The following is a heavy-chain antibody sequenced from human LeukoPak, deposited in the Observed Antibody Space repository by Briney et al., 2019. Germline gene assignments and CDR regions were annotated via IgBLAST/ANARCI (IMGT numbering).Heavy chain of an antibody. J-gene: IGHJ4*02. CDR1: GFTFSSYS. CDR3: ARDLSRGYDFWSGYSL. V-gene: IGHV3-48*01. CDR2: ISSSSSTI. D-gene: IGHD3-3*01. Sequence: GGSLRLSCAASGFTFSSYSMNWVRQAPGKGLEWVSYISSSSSTIYYADSVKGRFTISRDNAKNSLYLQMNSLRAEDTAVYYCARDLSRGYDFWSGYSLWGQGTLVTVSS.